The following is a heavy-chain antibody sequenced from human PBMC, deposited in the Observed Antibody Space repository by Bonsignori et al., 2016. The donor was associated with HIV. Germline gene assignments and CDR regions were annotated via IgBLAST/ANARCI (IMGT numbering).Heavy chain of an antibody. CDR2: IYGGAGAT. V-gene: IGHV3-23*03. Sequence: VRQAPGKGLEWVSSIYGGAGATYYADSVKGRFTISRENSKDTLLLQMNSLRAEDTAVYYCTKDYNSGSYGFSDSWGQGTLVTVSS. CDR3: TKDYNSGSYGFSDS. J-gene: IGHJ1*01. D-gene: IGHD3-10*01.